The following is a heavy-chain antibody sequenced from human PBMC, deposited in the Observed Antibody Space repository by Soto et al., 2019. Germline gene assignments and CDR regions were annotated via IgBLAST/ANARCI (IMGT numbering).Heavy chain of an antibody. Sequence: QVQLVQSGAEVKTPGSSVKVSCKASGGIFTRYDIRWVRQAPGQGLEWMGAIIPIFGTANYAQKFQGRVTITADATTSTAYMELSSLRSEDTAMYYCAIHEERNVSTFDYWGQGTLVTVSS. J-gene: IGHJ4*02. CDR3: AIHEERNVSTFDY. CDR2: IIPIFGTA. V-gene: IGHV1-69*01. CDR1: GGIFTRYD. D-gene: IGHD3-10*02.